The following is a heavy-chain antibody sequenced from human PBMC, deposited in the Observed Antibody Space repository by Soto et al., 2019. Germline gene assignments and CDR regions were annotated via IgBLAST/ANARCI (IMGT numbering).Heavy chain of an antibody. J-gene: IGHJ5*02. CDR2: IYWNDDK. CDR1: GFSLSTSGVG. CDR3: AHRAVPAAHSTSAGGLDP. V-gene: IGHV2-5*01. D-gene: IGHD2-2*01. Sequence: SGPTLVNPTQTLTLTCTFSGFSLSTSGVGVGWIRQPPGKALEWLALIYWNDDKRYSPSLKSRLTITKDTSKNQVVLTMTNMDPVDTATYYCAHRAVPAAHSTSAGGLDPWGQGTLVTVSS.